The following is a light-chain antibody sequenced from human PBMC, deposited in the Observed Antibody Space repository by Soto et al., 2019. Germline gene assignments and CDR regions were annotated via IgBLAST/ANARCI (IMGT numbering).Light chain of an antibody. CDR3: QKYNSSPIT. J-gene: IGKJ5*01. CDR2: DVS. Sequence: DIQMTQSPSSLSASVGDRVTITCRASQGFSICLAWYQQAAGKVPKHLIYDVSRLASGVPSRFSGGGSGTDFTLTISTLQPEDFATYYCQKYNSSPITFGQGTRLEIK. CDR1: QGFSIC. V-gene: IGKV1-27*01.